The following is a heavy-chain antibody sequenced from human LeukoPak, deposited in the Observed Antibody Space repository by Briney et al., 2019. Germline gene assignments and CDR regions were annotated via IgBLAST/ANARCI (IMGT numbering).Heavy chain of an antibody. CDR1: GFTFSNPW. D-gene: IGHD4-17*01. CDR2: IKSKTDGGTT. V-gene: IGHV3-15*01. J-gene: IGHJ4*02. CDR3: TTHGDYEGLSDY. Sequence: GGSLRLSCAASGFTFSNPWMSWVRQAPGKGLEWVGRIKSKTDGGTTEYAAAVQGRFTISRDDSKNTLYLQMNSLKTEDTAVYYCTTHGDYEGLSDYWGQGTLVTVSS.